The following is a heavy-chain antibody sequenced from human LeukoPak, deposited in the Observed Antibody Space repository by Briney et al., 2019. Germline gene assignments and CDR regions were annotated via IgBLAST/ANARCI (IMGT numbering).Heavy chain of an antibody. Sequence: GGPLRLSCAASGFTFSSYAMSWVRQAPGKGLEWVSATSGSGGSMYYADSVKGRFTISRDNSKNTLYLQMNSLRAEDTAVYYCAKTPDSRYCSSTSCYNWFDPWGQGTLVTVSS. CDR2: TSGSGGSM. D-gene: IGHD2-2*01. CDR1: GFTFSSYA. CDR3: AKTPDSRYCSSTSCYNWFDP. J-gene: IGHJ5*02. V-gene: IGHV3-23*01.